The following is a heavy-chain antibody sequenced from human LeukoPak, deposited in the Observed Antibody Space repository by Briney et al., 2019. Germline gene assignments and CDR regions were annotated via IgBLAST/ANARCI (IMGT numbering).Heavy chain of an antibody. CDR2: INPNSGGT. Sequence: ASVKVSCKASGYTFTDYYIHWVRQAPGQGLEWMASINPNSGGTNYAQKFQGRVTMTRDTSISTVYMELSSLRSEDTAVYYCARGIAARPRNTWFDPWGQGTLVTVSS. CDR1: GYTFTDYY. D-gene: IGHD6-6*01. V-gene: IGHV1-2*02. J-gene: IGHJ5*02. CDR3: ARGIAARPRNTWFDP.